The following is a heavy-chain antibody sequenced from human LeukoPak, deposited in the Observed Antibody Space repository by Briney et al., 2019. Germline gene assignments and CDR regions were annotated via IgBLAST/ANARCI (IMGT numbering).Heavy chain of an antibody. V-gene: IGHV3-23*01. CDR3: AKVYGDYYYYFDF. J-gene: IGHJ4*02. CDR1: GFTFRNYA. Sequence: GGSLRLSCGASGFTFRNYAISWVRQAPGKGLEWVSTITSSRTTYYAASVTGRFTISRDNSQGTVSLQMNSLRVEDTAIYYCAKVYGDYYYYFDFWGQGTLVSVSS. CDR2: ITSSRTT. D-gene: IGHD4-17*01.